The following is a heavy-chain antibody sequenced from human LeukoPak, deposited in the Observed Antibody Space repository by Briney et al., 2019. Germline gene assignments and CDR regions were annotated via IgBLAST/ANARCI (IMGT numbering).Heavy chain of an antibody. J-gene: IGHJ4*02. CDR2: ISHDGDNK. V-gene: IGHV3-30-3*01. CDR3: ARDSCSGDRCWRYFVN. D-gene: IGHD2-15*01. Sequence: PGRSLRLSRAASGFTFSSYAMHWVRQAPGKGLEWVAVISHDGDNKYFTDSVKGRFTISRDNSRNTLYLQMNSLRPEDTAVYYCARDSCSGDRCWRYFVNWGQGTLVTVSS. CDR1: GFTFSSYA.